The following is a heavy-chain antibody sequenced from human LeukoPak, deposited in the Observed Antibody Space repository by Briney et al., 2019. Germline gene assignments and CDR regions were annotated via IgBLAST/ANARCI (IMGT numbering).Heavy chain of an antibody. Sequence: SVKVSCKASGGTFSSYAISWERQAPGQGLEWMGRIIPILGIANYAQKFQGRVTITADKSTSTAYMELSSLRSEDTAVYYCASSGSYYNHPGYWGQGTLVTVSS. CDR3: ASSGSYYNHPGY. J-gene: IGHJ4*02. D-gene: IGHD3-10*01. CDR1: GGTFSSYA. CDR2: IIPILGIA. V-gene: IGHV1-69*04.